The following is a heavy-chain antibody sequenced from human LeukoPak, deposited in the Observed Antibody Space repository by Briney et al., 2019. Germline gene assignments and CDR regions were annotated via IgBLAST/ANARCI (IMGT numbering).Heavy chain of an antibody. CDR2: ISGSGGST. J-gene: IGHJ4*02. V-gene: IGHV3-23*01. D-gene: IGHD3-9*01. Sequence: GGSLRLSCTASGFTFSSYAMSWVRQAPGKGLEWVSAISGSGGSTYYADSVKGRFTISRDNSKNTLYLQMDSLRAEDTAVYYCAKVSPRYFDWLPPDYWGQGTLVTVSS. CDR3: AKVSPRYFDWLPPDY. CDR1: GFTFSSYA.